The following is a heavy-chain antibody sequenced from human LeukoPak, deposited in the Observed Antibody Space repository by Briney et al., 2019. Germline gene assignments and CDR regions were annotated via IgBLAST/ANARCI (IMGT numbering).Heavy chain of an antibody. CDR1: GYTFTSYG. V-gene: IGHV1-18*01. CDR3: ARDERVYSYGLYYYYGMDV. Sequence: ASVKVSCKASGYTFTSYGISWVRQAPGQGLEWMGWISAYNGNTNYAQKLQGRVTMTTDTSRSTAYMELRSLRSDDTAVYYCARDERVYSYGLYYYYGMDVWGQGTTVTVSS. J-gene: IGHJ6*02. CDR2: ISAYNGNT. D-gene: IGHD5-18*01.